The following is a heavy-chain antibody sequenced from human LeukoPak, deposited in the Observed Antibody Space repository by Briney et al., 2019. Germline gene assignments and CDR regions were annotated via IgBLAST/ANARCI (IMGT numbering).Heavy chain of an antibody. Sequence: GGSLRLSCAASGFTFRSYGMYWVRQAPGKGLEWVAFIRYDGSNKHYADSVKGRFTISRDNSKNTLYLQMNSLRAEDTAVYYCARGNGDYLQAYYYYMDVWGKGTTVTVSS. J-gene: IGHJ6*03. CDR3: ARGNGDYLQAYYYYMDV. CDR1: GFTFRSYG. D-gene: IGHD4-17*01. CDR2: IRYDGSNK. V-gene: IGHV3-30*02.